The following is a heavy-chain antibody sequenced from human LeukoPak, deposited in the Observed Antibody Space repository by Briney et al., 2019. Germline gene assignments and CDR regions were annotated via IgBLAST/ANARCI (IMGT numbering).Heavy chain of an antibody. CDR3: ARDSGTTGEVKFDP. J-gene: IGHJ5*02. V-gene: IGHV4-59*12. CDR2: IHYSGTT. Sequence: SETLSLTCKVSGGSIISYYWTWIRQPPGKGLEWIGYIHYSGTTNYNPSLKSRVTMSIDTSKNQFSLKLSFVTAADTAVYYCARDSGTTGEVKFDPWGQGTLVTVSS. CDR1: GGSIISYY. D-gene: IGHD3-10*01.